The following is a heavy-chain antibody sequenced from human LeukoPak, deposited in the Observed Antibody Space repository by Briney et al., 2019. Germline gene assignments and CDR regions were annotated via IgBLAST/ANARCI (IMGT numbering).Heavy chain of an antibody. J-gene: IGHJ6*03. V-gene: IGHV3-11*04. CDR1: GFTFSDYY. D-gene: IGHD6-25*01. Sequence: GGSLRLSCAASGFTFSDYYMSWIRQAPGKGLEWVSYISSSGSTIYYADSVKGRFTISRDNAKNSLYLQMNSLRAEDTAVYYCARIESAALSLYYYYYMDVWGKGTTVTVSS. CDR3: ARIESAALSLYYYYYMDV. CDR2: ISSSGSTI.